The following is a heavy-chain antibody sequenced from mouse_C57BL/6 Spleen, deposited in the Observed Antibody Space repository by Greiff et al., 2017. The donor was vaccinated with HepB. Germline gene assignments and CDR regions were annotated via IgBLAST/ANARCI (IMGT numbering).Heavy chain of an antibody. V-gene: IGHV1-18*01. D-gene: IGHD4-1*01. CDR3: ARGDWDDAMDY. Sequence: VQLKQSGPELVKPGASVKIPCKASGYTFTDYNMDWVKQSHGKSLEWIGDINPNNGGTIYNQKFKGKATLTVDKSSSTAYMELRSLTSEDTAVYYCARGDWDDAMDYWGQGTSVTVSS. CDR1: GYTFTDYN. J-gene: IGHJ4*01. CDR2: INPNNGGT.